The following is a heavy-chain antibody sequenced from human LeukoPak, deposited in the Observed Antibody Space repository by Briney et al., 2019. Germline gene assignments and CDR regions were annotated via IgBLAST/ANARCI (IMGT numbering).Heavy chain of an antibody. V-gene: IGHV5-51*01. J-gene: IGHJ3*02. CDR3: ARPYSSGWFGGAFDI. CDR1: GYRFTTYW. Sequence: GESLKISCKGSGYRFTTYWIGWVRQMPGKGLEWMGIIYPGDPDTRYSPSFQGQVTISADKSINTAYLQWSSLKASDTAMYYCARPYSSGWFGGAFDIWGRGTLVTVSS. CDR2: IYPGDPDT. D-gene: IGHD6-19*01.